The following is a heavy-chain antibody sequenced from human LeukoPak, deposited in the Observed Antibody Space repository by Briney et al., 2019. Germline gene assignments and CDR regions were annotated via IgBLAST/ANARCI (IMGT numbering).Heavy chain of an antibody. CDR1: GFTFSSYS. D-gene: IGHD2-15*01. CDR3: ATALGYCSGGSCEIDY. Sequence: GGSPRLSCAASGFTFSSYSMNWVRQAPGKGLEWVSSISSSSSYIYYADSVKGRFTISRDNAKNSLYLQMNSLRAEDTAVYYCATALGYCSGGSCEIDYWGQGTLVTVSS. V-gene: IGHV3-21*01. J-gene: IGHJ4*02. CDR2: ISSSSSYI.